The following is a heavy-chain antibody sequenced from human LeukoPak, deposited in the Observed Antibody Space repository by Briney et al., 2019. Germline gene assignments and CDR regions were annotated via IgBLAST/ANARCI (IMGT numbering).Heavy chain of an antibody. V-gene: IGHV3-43*01. Sequence: GGSLRLSCAASGFTFSSYAMSWVRQAPGKGLEWVSLISWDGGSTYYADSVKGRFTISRDNSKNSLYLQMNSLRTEDTALYYCAKGKYSSSWYYFDYWGQGTLVTVSS. CDR1: GFTFSSYA. J-gene: IGHJ4*02. D-gene: IGHD6-13*01. CDR2: ISWDGGST. CDR3: AKGKYSSSWYYFDY.